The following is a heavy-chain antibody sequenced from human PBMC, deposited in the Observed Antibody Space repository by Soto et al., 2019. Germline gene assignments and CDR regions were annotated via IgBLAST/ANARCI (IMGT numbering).Heavy chain of an antibody. CDR2: IYYSGST. CDR3: ARMDDNDFDYYYYGMDV. Sequence: SETLSLTCTVSGDSISSYYWSWIRQPPGKGLEWIGSIYYSGSTYYNPSLKSRVTISVDTSKNQFSLKLSSVTAADTAVYYCARMDDNDFDYYYYGMDVWGQGTTVTVSS. CDR1: GDSISSYY. D-gene: IGHD3-16*01. V-gene: IGHV4-59*05. J-gene: IGHJ6*02.